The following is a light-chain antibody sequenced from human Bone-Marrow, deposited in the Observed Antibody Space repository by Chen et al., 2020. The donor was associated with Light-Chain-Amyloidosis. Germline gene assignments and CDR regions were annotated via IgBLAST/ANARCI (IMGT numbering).Light chain of an antibody. Sequence: SSELTQPPSVSVSPVQPARITCSGDDLPTKYAYWYQQKPGKAPVLVIHRDTERPSGISERFSGSSSGTTATLTISGVQAEDEADYHCQSADSSGTYEVIFGGGTKLTVL. CDR1: DLPTKY. J-gene: IGLJ2*01. V-gene: IGLV3-25*03. CDR3: QSADSSGTYEVI. CDR2: RDT.